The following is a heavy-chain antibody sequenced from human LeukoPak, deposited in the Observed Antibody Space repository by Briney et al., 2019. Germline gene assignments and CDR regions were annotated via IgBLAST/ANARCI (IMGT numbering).Heavy chain of an antibody. D-gene: IGHD5-18*01. CDR2: ISAYNGNT. J-gene: IGHJ4*02. CDR3: ARLSGYSYGVHFDY. Sequence: ASVKVSCKASGYTFTSYGISWVRQAPGQGLEWMGWISAYNGNTNYAQKLQGRVTMTTDTSTSTAYMELRSLGSGDTAVYYCARLSGYSYGVHFDYWGQGTLVTVSS. CDR1: GYTFTSYG. V-gene: IGHV1-18*01.